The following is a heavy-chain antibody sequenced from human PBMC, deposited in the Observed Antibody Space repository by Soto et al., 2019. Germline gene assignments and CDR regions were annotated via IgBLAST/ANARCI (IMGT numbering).Heavy chain of an antibody. Sequence: QVQLVQSGAEVKKPGSSVKVSCKAYGGTFRNSAFSWVRQAAGQGLEWMGGIVPVFSTGEYAQKFQGRVTLFADESTRIVYMELSSLRSEDTAVYYCATEDGYHSRAFDHWGQGTLVTVSS. V-gene: IGHV1-69*01. CDR2: IVPVFSTG. J-gene: IGHJ4*02. CDR3: ATEDGYHSRAFDH. CDR1: GGTFRNSA. D-gene: IGHD5-12*01.